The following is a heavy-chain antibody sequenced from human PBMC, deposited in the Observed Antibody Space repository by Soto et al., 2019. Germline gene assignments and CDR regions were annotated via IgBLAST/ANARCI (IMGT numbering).Heavy chain of an antibody. V-gene: IGHV4-31*03. Sequence: QVQLQESGPGLVKPSQTLSLTCTVSGGSINSGGYCWSWIRQHQGKGLDWVGCISYGGSTSYNPSLNSRFNISVDTSKNQFSLKLSSVTAADTAVNYCSMGIRVWGQGALITVSS. D-gene: IGHD5-18*01. CDR3: SMGIRV. CDR2: ISYGGST. CDR1: GGSINSGGYC. J-gene: IGHJ4*02.